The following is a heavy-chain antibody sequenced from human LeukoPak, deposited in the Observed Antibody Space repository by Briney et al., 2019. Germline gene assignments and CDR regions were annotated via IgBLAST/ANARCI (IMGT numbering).Heavy chain of an antibody. CDR1: GFTFSSYS. J-gene: IGHJ4*02. D-gene: IGHD3-10*01. Sequence: GGSLRLSCAASGFTFSSYSMNWVRQAPGKGLEWVSYISSSSSTIYYADSVKGRFTISRDNAKNSLYLQMNSLRAEDTAVYYCARGYGSGSYGPDGYWGQGTLVTVSS. CDR3: ARGYGSGSYGPDGY. V-gene: IGHV3-48*04. CDR2: ISSSSSTI.